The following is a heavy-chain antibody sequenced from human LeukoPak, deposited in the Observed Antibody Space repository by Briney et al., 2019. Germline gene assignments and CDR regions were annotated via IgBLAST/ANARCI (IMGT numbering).Heavy chain of an antibody. CDR2: IYHSGST. CDR3: ARLLWFGERYYYYYYGMDV. J-gene: IGHJ6*02. CDR1: GGSISSSNW. Sequence: SETLSLTCAVSGGSISSSNWWSWVRQPPGKGLEWIGEIYHSGSTNYNPSLKSRATISVDKSKNQFSLKLSSVTAADTAVYYCARLLWFGERYYYYYYGMDVWGQGTTVTVSS. D-gene: IGHD3-10*01. V-gene: IGHV4-4*02.